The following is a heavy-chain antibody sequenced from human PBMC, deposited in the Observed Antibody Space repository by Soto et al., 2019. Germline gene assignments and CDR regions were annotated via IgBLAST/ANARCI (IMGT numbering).Heavy chain of an antibody. J-gene: IGHJ4*02. CDR1: CYCFFACY. V-gene: IGHV1-2*02. D-gene: IGHD5-18*01. Sequence: ASLKVSCNTSCYCFFACYLHSVRQAAGQVLEWVGRIRPNTGASKYADNLQGRGTMARDRTTSTVYMELTGMISDDTAVYYCARWRGAVDTHDYWGQGTLVTVSS. CDR3: ARWRGAVDTHDY. CDR2: IRPNTGAS.